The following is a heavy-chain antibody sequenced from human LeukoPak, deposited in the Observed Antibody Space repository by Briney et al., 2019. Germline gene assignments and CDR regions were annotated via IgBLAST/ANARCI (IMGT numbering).Heavy chain of an antibody. CDR3: ARVEVQRSFDY. V-gene: IGHV4-59*12. CDR1: GGSISSYY. D-gene: IGHD3-10*01. J-gene: IGHJ4*02. Sequence: SETLSLTCTVSGGSISSYYWSWIRQPPGKGLEWIGYIYYSGSTNYNPSLKSRVTISVDSSKNQFSLKLSSVTAADTAVYYCARVEVQRSFDYWGQGTLVTVSS. CDR2: IYYSGST.